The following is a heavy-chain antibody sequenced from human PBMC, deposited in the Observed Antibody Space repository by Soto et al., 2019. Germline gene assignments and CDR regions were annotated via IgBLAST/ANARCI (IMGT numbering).Heavy chain of an antibody. Sequence: QVQLVQSGAEVKRPGSSVKVSCKASGGTFNNYALSWVRQAPGQGLEWVGGIIPIFNSANYAQKFQGRVTITADDSTSTAYRELRSLSPDDTAVYYCAREVTVASYSFDFWGQGTLVTVSS. V-gene: IGHV1-69*01. CDR3: AREVTVASYSFDF. D-gene: IGHD6-19*01. CDR1: GGTFNNYA. J-gene: IGHJ4*02. CDR2: IIPIFNSA.